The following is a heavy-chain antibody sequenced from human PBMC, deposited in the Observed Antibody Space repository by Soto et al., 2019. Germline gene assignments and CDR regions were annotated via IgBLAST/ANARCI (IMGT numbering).Heavy chain of an antibody. CDR3: ARFSDDSYYYGLDV. V-gene: IGHV3-23*01. Sequence: GESLKISCAASGFTFRNYVMSWVRQAPGKGLEWVAAISGSAGSTYYADSVKGRFTISRDNSDNTLYLKMSSLRADDTAVYYCARFSDDSYYYGLDVWGQGTTVTVSS. CDR2: ISGSAGST. J-gene: IGHJ6*02. CDR1: GFTFRNYV.